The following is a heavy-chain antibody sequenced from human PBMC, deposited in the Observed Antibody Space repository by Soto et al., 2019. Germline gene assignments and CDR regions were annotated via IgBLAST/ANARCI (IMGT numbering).Heavy chain of an antibody. CDR1: GYTFTSYD. CDR2: MNADSTNT. V-gene: IGHV1-8*01. Sequence: ASVKVSCKASGYTFTSYDVNWVRQATGQGLEWMGWMNADSTNTDYAQKFHKRVTITRNTSISTAYMELRSLTTEDTAIYYCTSEDVATGLVWGPGSLVTVS. CDR3: TSEDVATGLV. D-gene: IGHD5-12*01. J-gene: IGHJ4*02.